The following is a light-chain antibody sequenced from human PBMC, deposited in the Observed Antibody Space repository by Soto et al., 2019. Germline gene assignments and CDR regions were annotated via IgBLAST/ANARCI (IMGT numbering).Light chain of an antibody. Sequence: QAVVTQEPSLTVSPGGTVTLTCASSTGAVTSGHYPYWFQQKPGQAPTTLIYDATNRHSWTPARFSGSLLGGQAALTLSGAQPEDEADYYCQSYDNSLRGWVFGGGTKVTVL. J-gene: IGLJ3*02. V-gene: IGLV7-46*01. CDR3: QSYDNSLRGWV. CDR1: TGAVTSGHY. CDR2: DAT.